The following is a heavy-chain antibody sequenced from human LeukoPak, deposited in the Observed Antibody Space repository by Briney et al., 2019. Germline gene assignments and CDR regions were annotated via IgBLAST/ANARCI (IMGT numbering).Heavy chain of an antibody. D-gene: IGHD3-10*01. CDR1: GFTFDDYT. CDR3: ARGGGYYASGSSY. J-gene: IGHJ4*02. CDR2: ISWDGGST. V-gene: IGHV3-43*01. Sequence: GGTLRLSCAASGFTFDDYTMHWVRQAPGKGLEWVSLISWDGGSTYYADSVKGRFTISRDNAKNSLYLQMNSLRAEDTAVYYCARGGGYYASGSSYWGQGTLVTVSS.